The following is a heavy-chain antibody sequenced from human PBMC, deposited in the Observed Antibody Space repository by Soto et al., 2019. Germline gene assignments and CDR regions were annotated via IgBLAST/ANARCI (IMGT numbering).Heavy chain of an antibody. Sequence: PGGSLRLSCAASGFTFSSYSMNWVRQAPGKGLEWVSSISSSSSYIYYAESVKGRFTISRDNAKNSLYLQMNSLRAEDTAVYYCARDPLADWGQGTLVTVSS. J-gene: IGHJ4*02. V-gene: IGHV3-21*01. D-gene: IGHD3-16*02. CDR3: ARDPLAD. CDR1: GFTFSSYS. CDR2: ISSSSSYI.